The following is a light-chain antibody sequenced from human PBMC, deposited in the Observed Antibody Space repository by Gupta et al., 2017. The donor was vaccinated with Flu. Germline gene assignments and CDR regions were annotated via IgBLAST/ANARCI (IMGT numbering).Light chain of an antibody. Sequence: EIVLTQSPGTLSLSPGERATLSCRASQTVSSTYLAWYQQKPGQAPRLLIYGASNRATDIPDRFAGSGSGTDFTLTSSRLEPEDFAIYYWHQYLNSPGFGQGTKVEIK. V-gene: IGKV3-20*01. CDR1: QTVSSTY. CDR2: GAS. CDR3: HQYLNSPG. J-gene: IGKJ1*01.